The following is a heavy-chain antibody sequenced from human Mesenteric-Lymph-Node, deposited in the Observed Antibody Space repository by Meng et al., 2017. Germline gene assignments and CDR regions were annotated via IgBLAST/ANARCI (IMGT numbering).Heavy chain of an antibody. J-gene: IGHJ4*02. CDR3: ARDAAYGAIDY. CDR2: INDDGRQT. D-gene: IGHD4/OR15-4a*01. V-gene: IGHV3-7*01. CDR1: GLIFSKTW. Sequence: GGSLRLSCGASGLIFSKTWMAWVRQAPGKGLEWVANINDDGRQTNYVDSVKGRFTISRDNAKNSLYVQLNNLRAEDTAVYYCARDAAYGAIDYWGQGTQVTVSS.